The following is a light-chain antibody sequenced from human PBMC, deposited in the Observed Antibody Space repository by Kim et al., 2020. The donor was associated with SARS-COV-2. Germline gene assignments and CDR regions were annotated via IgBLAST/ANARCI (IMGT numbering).Light chain of an antibody. CDR1: QSIGTY. CDR2: DAS. V-gene: IGKV1-39*01. J-gene: IGKJ1*01. Sequence: SASVGDRDTITWRANQSIGTYLNWYQQKPGKAPNLLIYDASSLQSGVPSRFSGSGSGTDFTLTISSLEPEDFATYSCQQYYSSWTFGQGTKVDIK. CDR3: QQYYSSWT.